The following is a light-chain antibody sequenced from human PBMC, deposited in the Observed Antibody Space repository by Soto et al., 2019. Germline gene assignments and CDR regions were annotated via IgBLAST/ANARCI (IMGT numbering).Light chain of an antibody. Sequence: EVVMTQSPATLSVSPGERATLSCRASQSVGSNLAWYQQKPGQPPRLLIYAASTRATGIAARFSGSGSGTEFTLAISRLQSEDFALYYCQQYDKFPSLTFGGGTKVEIK. J-gene: IGKJ4*01. CDR2: AAS. CDR1: QSVGSN. V-gene: IGKV3-15*01. CDR3: QQYDKFPSLT.